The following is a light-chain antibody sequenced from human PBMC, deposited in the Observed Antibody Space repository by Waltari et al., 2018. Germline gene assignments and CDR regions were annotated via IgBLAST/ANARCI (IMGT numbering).Light chain of an antibody. V-gene: IGKV1-16*02. CDR2: TAS. CDR1: QDISNY. J-gene: IGKJ4*01. Sequence: DIQMTQSPSSLSASVGDRVTLTCRASQDISNYLAWFQQKPGKAPESLIYTASTLRGGFPSKFSGSGFGTDFSLSISNLQPEDSATYYCQQYYSYPLTFGGGTKVEIK. CDR3: QQYYSYPLT.